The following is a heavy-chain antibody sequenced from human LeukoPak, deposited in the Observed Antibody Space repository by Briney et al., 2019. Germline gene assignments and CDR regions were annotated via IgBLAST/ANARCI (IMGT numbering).Heavy chain of an antibody. Sequence: PSQTLSLTCTVSGGSISSGGYYWSWIRQPPGKGLEWIGYIYHSGSTYYNPSLKSRVTISVDRSKNQFSLKLSSVTAADTAVYYCANSPFGDYAFDYWGQGTLVTVSS. CDR3: ANSPFGDYAFDY. V-gene: IGHV4-30-2*01. CDR1: GGSISSGGYY. J-gene: IGHJ4*02. D-gene: IGHD4-17*01. CDR2: IYHSGST.